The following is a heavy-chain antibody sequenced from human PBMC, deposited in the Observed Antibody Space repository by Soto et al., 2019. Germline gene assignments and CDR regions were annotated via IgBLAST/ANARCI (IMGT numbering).Heavy chain of an antibody. CDR1: GGSISSYY. J-gene: IGHJ4*02. CDR2: IYYSGST. CDR3: AGQAATVTTFLPKIDY. Sequence: PSETLSLTCTVSGGSISSYYWSWIRQPPGKGLEWIGYIYYSGSTNYNPSLKSRVTISVDTSKNQFSLKLSSVTAADTAVYYCAGQAATVTTFLPKIDYWGQGTLVTVSS. V-gene: IGHV4-59*08. D-gene: IGHD4-17*01.